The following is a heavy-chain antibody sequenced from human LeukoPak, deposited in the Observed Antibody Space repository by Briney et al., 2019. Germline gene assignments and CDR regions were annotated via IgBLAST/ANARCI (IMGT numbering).Heavy chain of an antibody. CDR3: ARNRVEFDY. D-gene: IGHD3-3*01. CDR1: GGSISSSSYY. Sequence: SETLSLTCTVSGGSISSSSYYWSWIRQPPGKGLEWIGYIYYSGSTNYNPSLKSRVTISVDTSKNQFSLKLSSVTAADTAVYYCARNRVEFDYWGQGTLVTVSS. CDR2: IYYSGST. V-gene: IGHV4-61*01. J-gene: IGHJ4*02.